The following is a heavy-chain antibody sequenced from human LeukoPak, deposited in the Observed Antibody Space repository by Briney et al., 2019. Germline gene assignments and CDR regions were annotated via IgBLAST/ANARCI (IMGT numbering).Heavy chain of an antibody. Sequence: KPSETLSLTCAVSGGSISSSNWWSWVRQPPGKGLEWIGEIYHSGSTNYNPSLKSRVTISVDKSKNQFSLKLSSVTAADTAVYYCARAGHDILTGYYDFDYWGQGTLVTVSS. CDR1: GGSISSSNW. V-gene: IGHV4-4*02. CDR2: IYHSGST. J-gene: IGHJ4*02. D-gene: IGHD3-9*01. CDR3: ARAGHDILTGYYDFDY.